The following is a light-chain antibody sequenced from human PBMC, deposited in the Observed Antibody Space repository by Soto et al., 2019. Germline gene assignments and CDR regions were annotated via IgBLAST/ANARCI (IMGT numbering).Light chain of an antibody. CDR2: GIS. V-gene: IGKV3-15*01. Sequence: EIVMTQSPATLSVSPAERATLSCRASQSVNSNLAWYQQKPGQAPRLLIYGISTRATSIPARFSGSGSGTEFTLTISSLQSEDFALYYCLHYNSCPGTFGQGTKVEIK. CDR1: QSVNSN. J-gene: IGKJ1*01. CDR3: LHYNSCPGT.